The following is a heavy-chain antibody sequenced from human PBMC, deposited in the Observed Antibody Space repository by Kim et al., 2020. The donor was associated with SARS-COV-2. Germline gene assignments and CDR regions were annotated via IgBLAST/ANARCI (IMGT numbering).Heavy chain of an antibody. CDR3: TTDPSNQLWLIPDY. V-gene: IGHV3-15*01. Sequence: GGSLRLSCAASGFTFSNAWMSWVRQAPGKGLEWVGRIKSKTDGGTTDYAAPVKGRFTISRDDSKNTLYLQMNSLKTEDTAVYYCTTDPSNQLWLIPDYWGQGTLVTISS. J-gene: IGHJ4*02. D-gene: IGHD5-18*01. CDR1: GFTFSNAW. CDR2: IKSKTDGGTT.